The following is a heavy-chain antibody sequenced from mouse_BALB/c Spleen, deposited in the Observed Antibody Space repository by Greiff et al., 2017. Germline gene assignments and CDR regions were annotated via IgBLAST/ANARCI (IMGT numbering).Heavy chain of an antibody. CDR1: GFTFTDYY. Sequence: DVMLVESGGGLVQPGGSLRLSCATSGFTFTDYYMSWVRQPPGKALEWLGFIRNKANGYTTEYSASVKGRFTISRDNSQSILYLQMNTLRAEDSATYYCAREEYDPYYYAMDYWGQGTSVTVSS. D-gene: IGHD2-14*01. CDR2: IRNKANGYTT. J-gene: IGHJ4*01. CDR3: AREEYDPYYYAMDY. V-gene: IGHV7-3*02.